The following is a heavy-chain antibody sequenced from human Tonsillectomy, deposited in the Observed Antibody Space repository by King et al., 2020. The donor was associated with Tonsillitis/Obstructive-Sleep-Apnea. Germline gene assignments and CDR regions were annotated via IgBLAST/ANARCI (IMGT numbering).Heavy chain of an antibody. V-gene: IGHV4-34*01. Sequence: VQLQQWGAGLLKPSETLSLTCAVSGGSFSAYYWSWIRQPPGKGLEWIGEMNHSGSTKYNPSLKSRVIISLDTSKNQFSLKLSSVTAADTAVYYCARGDLLTGYYASTDFDYWGQGTLVSVSS. J-gene: IGHJ4*02. CDR1: GGSFSAYY. CDR3: ARGDLLTGYYASTDFDY. CDR2: MNHSGST. D-gene: IGHD3-9*01.